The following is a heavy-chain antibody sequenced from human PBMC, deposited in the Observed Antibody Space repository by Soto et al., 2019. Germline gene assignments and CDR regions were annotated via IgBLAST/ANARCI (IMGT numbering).Heavy chain of an antibody. CDR1: GGSISSGGYY. D-gene: IGHD5-18*01. CDR3: ARGGYHAKLNWFDP. CDR2: IYYSGST. J-gene: IGHJ5*02. Sequence: SETLSLTCTVSGGSISSGGYYWSWIRQHPGKGLEWIGYIYYSGSTYYNPSLKSRVTISVDTSKNQFSLKLSSVTAADTAVYYCARGGYHAKLNWFDPWGQGTLVTVSS. V-gene: IGHV4-31*03.